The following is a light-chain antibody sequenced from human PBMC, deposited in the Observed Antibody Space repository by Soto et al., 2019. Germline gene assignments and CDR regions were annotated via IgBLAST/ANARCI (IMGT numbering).Light chain of an antibody. CDR2: AAS. CDR1: QSISSY. J-gene: IGKJ3*01. Sequence: DIQMTQSPSSLSASVGDRVTITCRASQSISSYLNWYQQKPGKAPNLLIYAASSLQSGVPSRFSGSGSGTDFTLTISSLQPEDFATYDCQQSYSIPPTFGPGTTVDI. V-gene: IGKV1-39*01. CDR3: QQSYSIPPT.